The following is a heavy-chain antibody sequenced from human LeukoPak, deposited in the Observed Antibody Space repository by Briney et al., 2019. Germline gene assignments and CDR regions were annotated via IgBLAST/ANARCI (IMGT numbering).Heavy chain of an antibody. V-gene: IGHV1-69*13. D-gene: IGHD3-10*01. CDR3: ARGHLEGLWFGEAVQGHHSYYMDV. Sequence: GASVKVSCKASGGAFSSYAISWVRQAPGQGLEWVGGIIPFYDTANNAQKFQGRVTITADESTSTAYMELSSLSFEDTAVYYCARGHLEGLWFGEAVQGHHSYYMDVWGKGTTVTITS. CDR2: IIPFYDTA. CDR1: GGAFSSYA. J-gene: IGHJ6*03.